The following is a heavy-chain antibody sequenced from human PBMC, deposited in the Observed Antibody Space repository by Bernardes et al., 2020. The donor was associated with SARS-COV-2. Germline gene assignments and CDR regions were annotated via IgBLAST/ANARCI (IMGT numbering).Heavy chain of an antibody. Sequence: ASVKVSCKASGYSFTSYEINWVRQATGQGLEWMGWMKPNSGDTAYAQKFQDRVTMTRDTSIGTAYMELSSLRSEDTAVYFCAKRSVGPATKTHCFDYWGQGTLVTVSS. CDR3: AKRSVGPATKTHCFDY. J-gene: IGHJ4*02. CDR1: GYSFTSYE. V-gene: IGHV1-8*01. CDR2: MKPNSGDT. D-gene: IGHD1-26*01.